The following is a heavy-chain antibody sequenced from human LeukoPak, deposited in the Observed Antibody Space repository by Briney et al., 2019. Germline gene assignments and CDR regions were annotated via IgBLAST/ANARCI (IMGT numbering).Heavy chain of an antibody. J-gene: IGHJ4*02. Sequence: PSETLSLTCGVSGGSITSTNWWSWVRQPPGQGLEWIGEVSLSGLTNYNPSLSSRIIMALGTSKNHLSLHLTSVTAADTAVYYCSRENGAFSPFGYWGQGYLVTVLS. CDR1: GGSITSTNW. CDR2: VSLSGLT. V-gene: IGHV4-4*02. D-gene: IGHD2-8*01. CDR3: SRENGAFSPFGY.